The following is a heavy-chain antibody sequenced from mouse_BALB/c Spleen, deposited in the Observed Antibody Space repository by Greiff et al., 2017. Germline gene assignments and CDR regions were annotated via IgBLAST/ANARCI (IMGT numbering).Heavy chain of an antibody. CDR3: ARNSGVFTTATFAY. CDR1: GFSLTSYG. V-gene: IGHV2-2*02. D-gene: IGHD1-2*01. Sequence: QVQLKQSGPGLVQPSQSLSITCTVSGFSLTSYGVHWVRQSPGKGLEWLGVIWSGGSTDYNAAFISRLSISKDNSKSQVFFKMNSLQANDTAIYYCARNSGVFTTATFAYWGQGTLVTVSA. J-gene: IGHJ3*01. CDR2: IWSGGST.